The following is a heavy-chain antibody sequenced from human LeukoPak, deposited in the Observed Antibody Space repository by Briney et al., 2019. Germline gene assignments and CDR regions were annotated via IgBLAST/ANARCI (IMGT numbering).Heavy chain of an antibody. D-gene: IGHD1-14*01. CDR1: GYSFIPYD. Sequence: ASVKVSRKGSGYSFIPYDFLWVRRAPAQGGEWMGWLNPNTTKTGFAKMFQGTVTMTRDISISTAYMESSSLTSQDTAIYYCATGLNTPNDFWGQGTLVSVSS. V-gene: IGHV1-8*02. CDR2: LNPNTTKT. J-gene: IGHJ4*02. CDR3: ATGLNTPNDF.